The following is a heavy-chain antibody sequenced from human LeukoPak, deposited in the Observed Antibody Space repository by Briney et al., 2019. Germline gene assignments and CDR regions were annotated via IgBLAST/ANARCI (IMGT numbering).Heavy chain of an antibody. CDR2: MNPNSGNT. V-gene: IGHV1-8*03. D-gene: IGHD2-2*01. J-gene: IGHJ6*03. CDR1: GYTFTSYD. CDR3: ARVGSSTSYYYYMDV. Sequence: ASVKVSCKASGYTFTSYDINWARQATGQGLEWMGWMNPNSGNTGYAQKFQGRVTITRNTSISTAYMELSSLRSEDTAVYYCARVGSSTSYYYYMDVWGKGTTVTVSS.